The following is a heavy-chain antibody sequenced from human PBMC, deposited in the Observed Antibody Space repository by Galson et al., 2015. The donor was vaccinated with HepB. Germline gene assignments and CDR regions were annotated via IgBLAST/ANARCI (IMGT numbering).Heavy chain of an antibody. Sequence: SVKVSCKASGFTFTSSAVQWVRQARGQRLEWIGWIVVGSGNTNYAQKFRERVTITRDMSTSTAYMELSSLRSEDTAVYYCAAHWNFLYYYMDVWGKGTTVTVSS. D-gene: IGHD1-7*01. J-gene: IGHJ6*03. CDR3: AAHWNFLYYYMDV. CDR2: IVVGSGNT. CDR1: GFTFTSSA. V-gene: IGHV1-58*01.